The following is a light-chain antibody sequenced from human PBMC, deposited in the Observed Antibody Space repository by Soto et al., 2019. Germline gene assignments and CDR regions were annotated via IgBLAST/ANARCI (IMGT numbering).Light chain of an antibody. J-gene: IGLJ1*01. CDR2: SNN. V-gene: IGLV1-44*01. CDR1: SSNIGSNT. Sequence: QSVLTQPPSASGTPGQRVTISCSGSSSNIGSNTVNWYQQLPGAAPKLLIYSNNQRPSGVPDRFSGSKSGTSASLAISGLQSEDEADYYCAAWDDRLNGPEYVFGTGTKVTVL. CDR3: AAWDDRLNGPEYV.